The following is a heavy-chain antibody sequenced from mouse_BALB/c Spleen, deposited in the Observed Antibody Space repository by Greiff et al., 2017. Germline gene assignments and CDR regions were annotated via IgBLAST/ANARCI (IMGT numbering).Heavy chain of an antibody. D-gene: IGHD1-1*01. CDR2: IYPGNSDT. J-gene: IGHJ4*01. CDR3: TVITTVVAEMDY. CDR1: GYTFTSYW. V-gene: IGHV1-5*01. Sequence: VQLQQSGTVLARPGASVKMSCKASGYTFTSYWMHWVKQRPGQGLEWIGAIYPGNSDTSYNQKFKGKAKLTAVTSTSTAYMELSSLTNEDSAVYYCTVITTVVAEMDYWGQGTSVTVSS.